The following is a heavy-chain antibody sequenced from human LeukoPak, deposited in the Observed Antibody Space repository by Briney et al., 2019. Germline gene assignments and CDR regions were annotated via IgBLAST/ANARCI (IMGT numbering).Heavy chain of an antibody. J-gene: IGHJ5*02. Sequence: SETLSLTCTVSGGSISIYYWNWIRQPAGKGLEWIGRISTSESTQYNPSLKSRVTISVDTSKNQFSLKLSSMTAADTAVYYCARGSRRFDPWGQGTLVTVSS. CDR1: GGSISIYY. CDR3: ARGSRRFDP. CDR2: ISTSEST. V-gene: IGHV4-4*07. D-gene: IGHD3-10*01.